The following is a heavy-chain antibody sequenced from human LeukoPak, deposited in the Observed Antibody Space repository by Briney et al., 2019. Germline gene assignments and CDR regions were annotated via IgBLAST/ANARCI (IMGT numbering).Heavy chain of an antibody. J-gene: IGHJ4*02. CDR3: ARDPSWEILSYFDY. V-gene: IGHV3-11*04. Sequence: GGSLRLSCAASGFTFRNYYMTWIRQAPGKGLEWVSYISASGDTIYYGDSVRGRFTISRDNAKNSLYLDMNTLKGEDTAVYYCARDPSWEILSYFDYWGQGTLVTVSS. D-gene: IGHD1-26*01. CDR1: GFTFRNYY. CDR2: ISASGDTI.